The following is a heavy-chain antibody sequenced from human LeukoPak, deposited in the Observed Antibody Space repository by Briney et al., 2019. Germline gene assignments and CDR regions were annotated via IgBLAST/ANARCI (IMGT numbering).Heavy chain of an antibody. Sequence: GGSLRLSCTASGFAFSSYAMSWVRQAPGVGLEWVSAIDGGGGRTWHADSVRGRSTISRDSAKNTVYLHMNSLRVEDTAVYYCTSFFETNWGQGTLVTVSS. CDR3: TSFFETN. D-gene: IGHD2-2*01. V-gene: IGHV3-23*01. CDR1: GFAFSSYA. CDR2: IDGGGGRT. J-gene: IGHJ4*02.